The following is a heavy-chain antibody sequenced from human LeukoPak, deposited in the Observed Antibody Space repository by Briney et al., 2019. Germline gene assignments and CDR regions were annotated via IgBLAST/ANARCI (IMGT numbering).Heavy chain of an antibody. CDR1: GGSFSGYY. J-gene: IGHJ5*02. Sequence: SETLSLTCAVYGGSFSGYYWSWIRQPPGKGLEWMGEINHSGSTNYNPSLKSRVTISVDTSKNQFSLKLSSVTAADTAVYYCARRSGFGELRWFDPWGQGTLVTVSS. CDR3: ARRSGFGELRWFDP. V-gene: IGHV4-34*01. CDR2: INHSGST. D-gene: IGHD3-10*01.